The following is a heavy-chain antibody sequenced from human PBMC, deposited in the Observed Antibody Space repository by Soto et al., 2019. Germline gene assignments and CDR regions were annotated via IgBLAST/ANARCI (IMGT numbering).Heavy chain of an antibody. J-gene: IGHJ5*02. CDR3: ARDNGSYGDFFNWFDP. D-gene: IGHD4-17*01. Sequence: PSETLSLTCSVSGGSISSGNYYWSWIRQPPGKGLEWIGYIYHSGSAYYNPSLKSRATISLDTSKNQFSLKLCSVTATDTAVYYCARDNGSYGDFFNWFDPWGQGTLVTVSS. CDR2: IYHSGSA. V-gene: IGHV4-30-4*01. CDR1: GGSISSGNYY.